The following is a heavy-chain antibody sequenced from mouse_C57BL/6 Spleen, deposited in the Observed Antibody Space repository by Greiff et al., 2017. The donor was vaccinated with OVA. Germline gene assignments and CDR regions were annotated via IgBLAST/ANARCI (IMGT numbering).Heavy chain of an antibody. D-gene: IGHD1-2*01. CDR2: IYPGDGDT. CDR3: ARPLLRPGAMDY. Sequence: QVQLQQSGAELVKPGASVKISCKASGYAFSSYWMNWVKQRPGKGLEWIGQIYPGDGDTNYNGKFKGKATLTADKSSSTAYMQLSSLTSEDSAVYFCARPLLRPGAMDYWGKGTSVTVSS. CDR1: GYAFSSYW. J-gene: IGHJ4*01. V-gene: IGHV1-80*01.